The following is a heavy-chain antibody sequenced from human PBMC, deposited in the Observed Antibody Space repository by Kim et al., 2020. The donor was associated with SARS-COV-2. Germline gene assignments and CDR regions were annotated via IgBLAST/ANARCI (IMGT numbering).Heavy chain of an antibody. V-gene: IGHV1-69*13. D-gene: IGHD3-10*01. Sequence: SVKVSCKASGGTFSSYAISWVRQAPGQGLEWMGGIIPIFGTANYAQKFQGRVTITADESTSTAYMELSSLRSEDTAVYYCAGDYGSGFSYYYYGMDVWGQGTTVTVSS. CDR2: IIPIFGTA. CDR1: GGTFSSYA. CDR3: AGDYGSGFSYYYYGMDV. J-gene: IGHJ6*02.